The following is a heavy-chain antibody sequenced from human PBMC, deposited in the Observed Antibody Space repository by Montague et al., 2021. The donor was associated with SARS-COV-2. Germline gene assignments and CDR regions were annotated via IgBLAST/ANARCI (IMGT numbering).Heavy chain of an antibody. J-gene: IGHJ6*02. CDR3: ARDLDYYGMDV. CDR1: GFTVSSNY. Sequence: SLRLSCAASGFTVSSNYMSWVRQAPGKGLEWVSVIYSGGSTYYADSVKGRFTISRDNSKNTLYLQMNSLRAEDTAVSYCARDLDYYGMDVWGQGTTVTVSS. V-gene: IGHV3-53*01. CDR2: IYSGGST.